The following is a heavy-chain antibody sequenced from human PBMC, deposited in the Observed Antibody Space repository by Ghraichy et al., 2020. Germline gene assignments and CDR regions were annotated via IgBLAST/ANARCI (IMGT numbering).Heavy chain of an antibody. V-gene: IGHV3-33*01. CDR1: GFSITGFV. CDR3: ARVGTTYQYDSGANWFDP. J-gene: IGHJ5*02. D-gene: IGHD3-22*01. CDR2: IWYDGSNK. Sequence: GGSLRLSCAASGFSITGFVLHWVRQAPGKGLEWVAVIWYDGSNKYYADSVKGRFTISRDNSKNTLYLQMNSLRAEDTAVYYCARVGTTYQYDSGANWFDPWGQGTLVTVSS.